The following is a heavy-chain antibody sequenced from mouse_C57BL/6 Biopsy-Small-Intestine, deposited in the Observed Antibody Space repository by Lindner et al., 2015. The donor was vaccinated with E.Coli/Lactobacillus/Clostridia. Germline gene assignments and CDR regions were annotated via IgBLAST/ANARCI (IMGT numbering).Heavy chain of an antibody. J-gene: IGHJ2*02. CDR1: GYAFANYL. CDR2: INPGSGGT. CDR3: ASWGNFEN. D-gene: IGHD4-1*01. Sequence: VQLQESGAELVRPGTSVKVSCKASGYAFANYLIEWVKQRPGQGLEWIGVINPGSGGTAYNEKFKGKATLTSDKSSSTAYMQLSSLTSEDSAVYFCASWGNFENWGQSTSLTVSS. V-gene: IGHV1-54*01.